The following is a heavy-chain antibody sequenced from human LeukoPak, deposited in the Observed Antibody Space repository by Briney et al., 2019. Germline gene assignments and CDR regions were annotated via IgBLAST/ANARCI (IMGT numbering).Heavy chain of an antibody. J-gene: IGHJ6*02. Sequence: ASVKVSCKVSGYTLTELSMHWVRQAPGKGLEWMGGFDPEDGETIYAQKFQGRVTITADESTSTAYMELSSLRSEDTAVYYCARDPYLTGYSERYYYYYGMDVWGQGTTVTVSS. CDR2: FDPEDGET. D-gene: IGHD3-9*01. CDR1: GYTLTELS. V-gene: IGHV1-24*01. CDR3: ARDPYLTGYSERYYYYYGMDV.